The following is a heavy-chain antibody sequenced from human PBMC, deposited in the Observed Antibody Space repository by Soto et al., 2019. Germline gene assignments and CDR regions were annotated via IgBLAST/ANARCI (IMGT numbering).Heavy chain of an antibody. V-gene: IGHV3-30*18. CDR2: ISYDGSNK. CDR1: GFTFSSYG. D-gene: IGHD3-10*01. J-gene: IGHJ2*01. CDR3: AKNGVHTAHWYFDL. Sequence: QVQLVESGGGVVQPGRSLRLSCAASGFTFSSYGMHWVRQAPGKGLEWVAVISYDGSNKYYADSVKGRFTISRDNSKNTLYLQMNSLRAEDTAVYYCAKNGVHTAHWYFDLWGRGTLVTVSS.